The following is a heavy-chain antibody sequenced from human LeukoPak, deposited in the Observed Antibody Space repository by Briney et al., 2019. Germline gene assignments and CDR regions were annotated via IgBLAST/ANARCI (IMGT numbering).Heavy chain of an antibody. CDR1: GFTVSSNY. D-gene: IGHD4-11*01. CDR2: IHSGGST. J-gene: IGHJ4*02. Sequence: PGGSLRLSCAASGFTVSSNYMNWVRQAPGKGLEWVSVIHSGGSTYYADSVKGGFTISRDNSKNTLSLQMNSLRAEDTAVYYCARNNYMSYFDYWGQGTLVTVSS. V-gene: IGHV3-66*01. CDR3: ARNNYMSYFDY.